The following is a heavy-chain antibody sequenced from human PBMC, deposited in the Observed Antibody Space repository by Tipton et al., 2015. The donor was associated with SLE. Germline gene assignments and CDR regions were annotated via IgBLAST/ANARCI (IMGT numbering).Heavy chain of an antibody. J-gene: IGHJ6*03. V-gene: IGHV4-39*07. CDR3: ARAHGSFYYYSVDV. Sequence: LRLSCTVSGGSISRSASYWAWIRQPPGKGLEWIGSIFYGGGTYYNPSLEGRVFISVDTSKNQFSLNLNSVTAADTAVYYCARAHGSFYYYSVDVWGKGTTVTVSS. CDR2: IFYGGGT. CDR1: GGSISRSASY.